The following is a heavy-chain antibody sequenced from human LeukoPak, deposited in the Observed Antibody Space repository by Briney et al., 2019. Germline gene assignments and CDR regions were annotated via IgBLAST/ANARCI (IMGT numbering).Heavy chain of an antibody. CDR2: IFSSGST. CDR1: GASIRSYY. CDR3: ARDPGTMLRGSRRGYDGNYYYMDV. J-gene: IGHJ6*03. D-gene: IGHD3-10*01. Sequence: SETLSLTCIVSGASIRSYYWSWIRQPAGKGLERIGHIFSSGSTNYNPSLKSRVTISVDTSKNQFSLKLSSVIAADMAVYYCARDPGTMLRGSRRGYDGNYYYMDVWGKGTTVIISS. V-gene: IGHV4-4*07.